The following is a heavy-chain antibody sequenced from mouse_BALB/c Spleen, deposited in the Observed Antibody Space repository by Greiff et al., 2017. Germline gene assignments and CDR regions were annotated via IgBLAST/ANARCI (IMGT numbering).Heavy chain of an antibody. CDR1: GYSFTGYT. D-gene: IGHD2-4*01. CDR2: INPYNGGT. V-gene: IGHV1-18*01. CDR3: TTNNDCKGDAMDY. Sequence: VQLKQSGPELVKPGASMKISCKASGYSFTGYTMNWVKQSHGKNLEWIGLINPYNGGTSYNQKFKGKATLTVDKSSSTAYMELLSLTSEDSAVYYCTTNNDCKGDAMDYWGQGTSVTVSS. J-gene: IGHJ4*01.